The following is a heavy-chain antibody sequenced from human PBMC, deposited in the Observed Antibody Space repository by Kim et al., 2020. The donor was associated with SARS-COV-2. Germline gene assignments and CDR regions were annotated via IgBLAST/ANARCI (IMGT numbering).Heavy chain of an antibody. J-gene: IGHJ6*02. CDR2: IYSGGST. Sequence: GGSLRLSCAASGFTVSNNYVTWVRQAPGKGLEWVSVIYSGGSTYYADSVKGRFTISRDNSKNTLFLQMNSLRAEDTAVYYCASPGLIPSDLYAMDVWGQGTTVTVSS. CDR1: GFTVSNNY. D-gene: IGHD3-3*01. V-gene: IGHV3-53*01. CDR3: ASPGLIPSDLYAMDV.